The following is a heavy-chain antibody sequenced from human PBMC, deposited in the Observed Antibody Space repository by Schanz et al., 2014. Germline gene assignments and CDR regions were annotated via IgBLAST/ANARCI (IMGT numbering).Heavy chain of an antibody. CDR1: GFDFNSYS. V-gene: IGHV3-48*01. CDR3: ASGVHVSSLQKGLQF. J-gene: IGHJ1*01. CDR2: IATSGSTR. D-gene: IGHD3-10*01. Sequence: DVQLLESGGGLVQPGGSLRLSCEASGFDFNSYSMNWVRQVPGKGLEWLSYIATSGSTRHYADSVKGRVTISRDNAKNSVSLQMRRLRVEDTAVYYCASGVHVSSLQKGLQFWGRGTLVIVSS.